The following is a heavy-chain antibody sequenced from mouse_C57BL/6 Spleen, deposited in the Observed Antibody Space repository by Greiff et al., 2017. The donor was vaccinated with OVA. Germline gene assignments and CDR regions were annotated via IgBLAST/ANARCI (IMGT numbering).Heavy chain of an antibody. CDR1: GFNIKDDY. Sequence: EVKLVESGAELVRPGASVKLSCTASGFNIKDDYMHWVKQRPEQGLEWIGWIDPENGDTEYASKFQGKATITADTSSNTAYLQLSSLTSEDTAVYYCTTIGYGYDYWGQGTTLTVSS. D-gene: IGHD2-2*01. V-gene: IGHV14-4*01. CDR3: TTIGYGYDY. CDR2: IDPENGDT. J-gene: IGHJ2*01.